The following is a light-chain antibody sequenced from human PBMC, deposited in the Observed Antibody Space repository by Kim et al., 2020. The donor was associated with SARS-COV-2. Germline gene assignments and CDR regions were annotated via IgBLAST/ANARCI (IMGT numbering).Light chain of an antibody. Sequence: QPVLTQPPSVSEAPRQRVTISCSGSRSNTGNNAVSWYQQLPGQAPKLIIYYDDLLPSGVSDRFSGSKSGTSASLAISGLQSEDEADYYCAAWDDNLNGLVLGGGTQLTVL. CDR2: YDD. V-gene: IGLV1-36*01. CDR1: RSNTGNNA. CDR3: AAWDDNLNGLV. J-gene: IGLJ2*01.